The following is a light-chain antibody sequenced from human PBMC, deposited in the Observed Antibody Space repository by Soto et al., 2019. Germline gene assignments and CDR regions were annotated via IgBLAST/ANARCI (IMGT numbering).Light chain of an antibody. CDR3: HQRYRTPQT. J-gene: IGKJ1*01. Sequence: DIQMTQSPSSLSASVGDTVTISCRASQSVSGFFHWYQQKPGKAPKLLIYVASSLQSGVPARFSGSGSGTDFTLTISGLEPEDFATYYCHQRYRTPQTFRQGTNLGIK. CDR2: VAS. V-gene: IGKV1-39*01. CDR1: QSVSGF.